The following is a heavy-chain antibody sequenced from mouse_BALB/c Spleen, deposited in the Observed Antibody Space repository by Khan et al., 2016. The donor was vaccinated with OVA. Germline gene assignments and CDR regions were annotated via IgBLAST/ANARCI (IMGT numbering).Heavy chain of an antibody. V-gene: IGHV3-2*02. D-gene: IGHD2-3*01. CDR3: ARDGSRYNYAMDY. CDR1: GYSITSDYA. Sequence: VQLQQSGPGLVKPSQSLSLTCTVTGYSITSDYAWNWTRQFPGNKLEWMGYISYSGSTNYNPALKSRISITRDTSKNQFFLQLNSVTTEDTATYYCARDGSRYNYAMDYWGQGTSVTVSS. J-gene: IGHJ4*01. CDR2: ISYSGST.